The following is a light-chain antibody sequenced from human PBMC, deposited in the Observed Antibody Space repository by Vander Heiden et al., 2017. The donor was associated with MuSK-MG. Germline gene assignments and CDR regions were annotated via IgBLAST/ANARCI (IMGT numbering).Light chain of an antibody. Sequence: EIVLTQSPGTLSLSPGERATLSCRASQSVSSNYLAWYQQKPGQAPRLLIYGASNRATGLPDRFSGSGSGTDFTLIISRLEPEDFAVYYCQQYGSSPPFTFGPGTRVDIK. V-gene: IGKV3-20*01. CDR1: QSVSSNY. CDR3: QQYGSSPPFT. J-gene: IGKJ3*01. CDR2: GAS.